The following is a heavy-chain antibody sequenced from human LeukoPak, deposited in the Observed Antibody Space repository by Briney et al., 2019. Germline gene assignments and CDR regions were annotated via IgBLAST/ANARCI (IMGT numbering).Heavy chain of an antibody. D-gene: IGHD1-26*01. CDR3: ARSDHSGSYPFDY. V-gene: IGHV3-30-3*01. CDR1: GFTFSSYA. J-gene: IGHJ4*02. CDR2: ISYDGSNK. Sequence: QPGGSLRLSCAASGFTFSSYAMHWVRQAPGKGLEWVAVISYDGSNKYYADSVKGRFTISRDNSKNTLYLQMNSLRAEDTAVYYCARSDHSGSYPFDYWGQGTLVTVSS.